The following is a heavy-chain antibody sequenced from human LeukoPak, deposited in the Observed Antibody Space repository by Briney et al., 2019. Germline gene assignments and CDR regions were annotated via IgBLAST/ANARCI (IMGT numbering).Heavy chain of an antibody. CDR2: IYYSGST. CDR1: GGSISSYY. J-gene: IGHJ5*02. D-gene: IGHD3-22*01. V-gene: IGHV4-59*01. CDR3: ARAYGSGYYPSMKKSWFDP. Sequence: SETLSLTCTVSGGSISSYYWSWIRRPPGKGLEWIGYIYYSGSTNYNPSLKSRVTISVDTSKNQFSLKLSSVTAADTAVYYCARAYGSGYYPSMKKSWFDPWGQGTLVTVSS.